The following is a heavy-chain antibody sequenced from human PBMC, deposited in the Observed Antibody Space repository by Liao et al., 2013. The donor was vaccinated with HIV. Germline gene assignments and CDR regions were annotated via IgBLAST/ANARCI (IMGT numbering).Heavy chain of an antibody. D-gene: IGHD3-22*01. V-gene: IGHV4-61*02. CDR2: IYSSGST. Sequence: QLQLQESGPGLVKPSQTLSLTCTVSSGSINSGSYYWTWIRQPAGRGLEWIGHIYSSGSTKYNPSLKSRITISVDTSKNQFSLTVSSVTAADTAVYYCARTSPMTSPIWFFDLWGRGTLVVVSS. J-gene: IGHJ2*01. CDR1: SGSINSGSYY. CDR3: ARTSPMTSPIWFFDL.